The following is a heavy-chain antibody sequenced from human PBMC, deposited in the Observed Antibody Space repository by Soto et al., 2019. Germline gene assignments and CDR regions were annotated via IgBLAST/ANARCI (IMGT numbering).Heavy chain of an antibody. Sequence: QVQLVQSGAEVKKPGSSVKVSCKASGGTFSSYAISWVRQAPGQGLEWMGGIIPIFGTANYAQKFQGRVKITADESTSTAYMELSSLRSEDTAVYYCARDNSGSYYYYYYGMDVWGQGTTVTVSS. V-gene: IGHV1-69*12. D-gene: IGHD1-26*01. CDR3: ARDNSGSYYYYYYGMDV. CDR1: GGTFSSYA. CDR2: IIPIFGTA. J-gene: IGHJ6*02.